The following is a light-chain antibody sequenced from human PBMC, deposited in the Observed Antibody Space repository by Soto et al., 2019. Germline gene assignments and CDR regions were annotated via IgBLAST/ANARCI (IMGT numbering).Light chain of an antibody. CDR2: AAS. V-gene: IGKV1-39*01. CDR3: QQSYSTPPWT. J-gene: IGKJ1*01. CDR1: QSISSY. Sequence: DIQMTQSPSSLSASVGDRVTITCRASQSISSYLNWYQQKPGKAPKLLIYAASSLQSGVPSRFRGSGSWTDFNLTISSLQPEDFATYYCQQSYSTPPWTFGQGTKVEIK.